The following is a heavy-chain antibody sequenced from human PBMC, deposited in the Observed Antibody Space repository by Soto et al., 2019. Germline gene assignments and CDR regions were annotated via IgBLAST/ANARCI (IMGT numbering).Heavy chain of an antibody. CDR2: ISYDGSNK. CDR3: AEDPQNTLFWSGYYTSEYYYYGMDV. CDR1: GFTFSSYG. D-gene: IGHD3-3*01. Sequence: PGGSLRLSCAASGFTFSSYGMHWVRQAPGKGLEWVAVISYDGSNKYYADSVKGRFTISRDNSKNTLYLQMNSLRAEDTAVYYCAEDPQNTLFWSGYYTSEYYYYGMDVWGQGTTVTVS. V-gene: IGHV3-30*18. J-gene: IGHJ6*02.